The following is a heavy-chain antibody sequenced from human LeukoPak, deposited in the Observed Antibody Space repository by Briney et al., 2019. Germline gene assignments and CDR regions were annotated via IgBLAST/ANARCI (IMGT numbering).Heavy chain of an antibody. V-gene: IGHV4-59*01. J-gene: IGHJ4*02. CDR3: ARESYSVEYFDY. CDR1: GGSISSYY. CDR2: IYYSGST. Sequence: SETLSLTCTVSGGSISSYYWSWIRQPPGKGLEWIGYIYYSGSTNYNPSLKSRVTISIDTSKTQFSLKLSSVTAANTAVYYCARESYSVEYFDYWGQGTLVTVSS. D-gene: IGHD2-15*01.